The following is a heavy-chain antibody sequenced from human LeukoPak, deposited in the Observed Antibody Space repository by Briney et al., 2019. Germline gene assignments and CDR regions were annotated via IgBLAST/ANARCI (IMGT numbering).Heavy chain of an antibody. Sequence: ASVKVSCKASGYTFTSYGISWVRQAPGQGLEWMGWISAYNGNTNYAQKLQGRVTMTTDTSTSTAYMELRSLGSDDTAVYYCARDLGDFDWLLEKLLDYWGQGTLVTVSS. D-gene: IGHD3-9*01. CDR1: GYTFTSYG. J-gene: IGHJ4*02. CDR2: ISAYNGNT. V-gene: IGHV1-18*01. CDR3: ARDLGDFDWLLEKLLDY.